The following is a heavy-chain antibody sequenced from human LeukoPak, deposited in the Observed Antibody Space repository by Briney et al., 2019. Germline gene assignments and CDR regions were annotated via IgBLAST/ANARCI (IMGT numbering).Heavy chain of an antibody. CDR1: GFTFSSYW. Sequence: SGGSLRLSCAASGFTFSSYWMSWVRQAPGKGPEWVAHIKQDASQEYHVDSVEGRFTISRDNAKNSLYLQMNSLRAEDTAVYYCARGVVYPAWSGPHWSDYWGQGALVTVSS. J-gene: IGHJ4*02. V-gene: IGHV3-7*01. D-gene: IGHD3-3*01. CDR2: IKQDASQE. CDR3: ARGVVYPAWSGPHWSDY.